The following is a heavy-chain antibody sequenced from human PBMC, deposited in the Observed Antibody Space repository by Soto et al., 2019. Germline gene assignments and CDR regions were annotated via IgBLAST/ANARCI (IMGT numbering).Heavy chain of an antibody. J-gene: IGHJ4*02. Sequence: QVQLQESGPGLVKPSETLSLTCTVSGGSISSSSYYWGWIRQPPGKGLEWIGSIYYSGSTYYNPSLKSRVTISVDTSKNHFSLRLSSVTAADTAVYYCARHIVVVVTTNPLDYWGQGTLVTVSS. D-gene: IGHD2-15*01. CDR2: IYYSGST. CDR3: ARHIVVVVTTNPLDY. CDR1: GGSISSSSYY. V-gene: IGHV4-39*01.